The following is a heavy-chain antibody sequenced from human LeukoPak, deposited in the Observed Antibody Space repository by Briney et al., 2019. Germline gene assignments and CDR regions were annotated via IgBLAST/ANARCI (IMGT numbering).Heavy chain of an antibody. CDR1: GGPFSGYD. J-gene: IGHJ4*02. CDR2: INHSGST. D-gene: IGHD1-26*01. Sequence: PSETLSLTCAVYGGPFSGYDWSCIRQPPGKGLEWIGDINHSGSTHYNPYLKSRVTISVDTSKNQFSLKLRSVTAADTAVYYCARVEPSFDYWGQGTTVTVSS. V-gene: IGHV4-34*01. CDR3: ARVEPSFDY.